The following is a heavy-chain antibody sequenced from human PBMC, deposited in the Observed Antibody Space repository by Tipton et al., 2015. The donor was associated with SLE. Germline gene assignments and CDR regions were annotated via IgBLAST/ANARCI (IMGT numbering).Heavy chain of an antibody. J-gene: IGHJ4*02. CDR1: DYSIKRGFY. CDR2: MYHSGTT. D-gene: IGHD1-26*01. Sequence: TLSLTCTVSDYSIKRGFYWGWIRQSPGKGLEWIVNMYHSGTTYYNPSLKSRVTISLDMPKNQFSLRMKSMTAADTAVYYCVREGGMRSHYTDWGQGILVTVSA. V-gene: IGHV4-38-2*02. CDR3: VREGGMRSHYTD.